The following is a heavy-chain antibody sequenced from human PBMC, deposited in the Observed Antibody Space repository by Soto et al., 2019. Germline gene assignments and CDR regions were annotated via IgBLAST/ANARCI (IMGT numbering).Heavy chain of an antibody. J-gene: IGHJ6*02. CDR1: GFTFNYYP. D-gene: IGHD6-19*01. Sequence: QMQLVESGGGVVQPGESLRLSCAASGFTFNYYPMHWVRQTPGKGLEWVAVISFDGSNKYYADSVKGRFTISRDNSKNMLYLQTNSLRAEDAAVYYCARLPGALVAVLYIYPLDGREAMSDVDVWGQGTTVSVSS. CDR3: ARLPGALVAVLYIYPLDGREAMSDVDV. V-gene: IGHV3-30-3*01. CDR2: ISFDGSNK.